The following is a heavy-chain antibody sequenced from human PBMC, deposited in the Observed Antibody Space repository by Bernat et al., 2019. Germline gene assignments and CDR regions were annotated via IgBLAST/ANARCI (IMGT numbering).Heavy chain of an antibody. Sequence: EVQLVESGGGWVQPGGSLRPSCAASGFAFSDHGMNWVRQAPGKCLEWVSYISTRISTIYYTDPVKGRLTISRGNAKISLSLPRKSMRDGETPVYYFAGDVPNSTGAGCWAPCSPYWGQVNLVTASS. V-gene: IGHV3-48*02. D-gene: IGHD2-15*01. CDR3: AGDVPNSTGAGCWAPCSPY. CDR1: GFAFSDHG. J-gene: IGHJ4*02. CDR2: ISTRISTI.